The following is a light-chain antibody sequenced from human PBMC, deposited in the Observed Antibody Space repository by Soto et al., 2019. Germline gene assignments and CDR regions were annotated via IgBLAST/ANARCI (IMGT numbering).Light chain of an antibody. Sequence: DIQMTQSPSTLSGSVGDRVTITCRASQTISSWLAWYQQKPGKAPKLLIYKASTLKSGVPSRFSGSGSGTEFTLTISSLQPADFATYYCQHYHSYSEALGQGTKVDSK. CDR3: QHYHSYSEA. CDR2: KAS. CDR1: QTISSW. V-gene: IGKV1-5*03. J-gene: IGKJ1*01.